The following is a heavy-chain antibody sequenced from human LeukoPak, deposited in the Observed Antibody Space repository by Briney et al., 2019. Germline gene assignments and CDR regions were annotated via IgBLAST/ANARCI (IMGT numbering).Heavy chain of an antibody. J-gene: IGHJ4*02. CDR2: IYPGDPDT. CDR3: ARLPHYYDSSGYSFDY. CDR1: GYSFTSYW. V-gene: IGHV5-51*01. Sequence: GESLKISCKGSGYSFTSYWIGWVRQMPGKGLEWMGIIYPGDPDTRYSPSFQGQVTMSADRSSSTAYLQWSSLRASDTAMYYCARLPHYYDSSGYSFDYWGQGTLVTVSS. D-gene: IGHD3-22*01.